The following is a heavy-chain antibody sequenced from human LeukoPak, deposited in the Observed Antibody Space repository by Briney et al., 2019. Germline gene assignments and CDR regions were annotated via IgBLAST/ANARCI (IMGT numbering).Heavy chain of an antibody. CDR2: IIPMLGIT. Sequence: GSSVKVSCKASGDTFSTYSFIWVRQAPGQGLEFMGRIIPMLGITNYAQKFQARVTIIAEKSTNTAYMELSSLRSEDTAVYYCASPLEGSGSYYLRYWGQGTLLIVSS. V-gene: IGHV1-69*02. CDR3: ASPLEGSGSYYLRY. D-gene: IGHD3-10*01. J-gene: IGHJ4*02. CDR1: GDTFSTYS.